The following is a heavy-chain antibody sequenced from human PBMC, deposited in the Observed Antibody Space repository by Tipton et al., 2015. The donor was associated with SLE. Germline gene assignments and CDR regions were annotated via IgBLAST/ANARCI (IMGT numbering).Heavy chain of an antibody. CDR1: GGSISGDFDY. CDR3: TGEWQQVVGVAY. V-gene: IGHV4-61*02. D-gene: IGHD3-16*01. CDR2: IYAGGHT. Sequence: TLSLTCTVSGGSISGDFDYWSWIRQPAGKGLEWIGRIYAGGHTDYNPSLKSRVTISVDTSKNQFSLKLTSVTAADTAVYYCTGEWQQVVGVAYWGLGALVTVSS. J-gene: IGHJ4*02.